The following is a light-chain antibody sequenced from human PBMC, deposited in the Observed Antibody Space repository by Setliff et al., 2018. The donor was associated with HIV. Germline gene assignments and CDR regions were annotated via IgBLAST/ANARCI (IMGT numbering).Light chain of an antibody. CDR2: DVT. V-gene: IGLV2-14*03. CDR3: SSYTSTRALL. Sequence: QSALPQPASVSGSPGQSVTISCTGTSSDVGGYNFVSWYQQHPGKTPELLIYDVTNRPSGVSDRFSGSKSGNTASLTISGLQPEDEADYYCSSYTSTRALLFGGGTKVTVL. CDR1: SSDVGGYNF. J-gene: IGLJ2*01.